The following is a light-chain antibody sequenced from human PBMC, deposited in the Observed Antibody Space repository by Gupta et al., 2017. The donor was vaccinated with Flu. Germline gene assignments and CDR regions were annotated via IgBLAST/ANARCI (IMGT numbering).Light chain of an antibody. CDR3: QQEGSSPRT. V-gene: IGKV3-20*01. Sequence: IALTQSPCTLSLSPGERATLSCRARQTFSSGYLAWYQQKPGQAFRLLIYGASRRATGVPDRFSGSGSGTEFTLTISRREPEDFAVYYCQQEGSSPRTFGQGTKVEIK. CDR1: QTFSSGY. CDR2: GAS. J-gene: IGKJ1*01.